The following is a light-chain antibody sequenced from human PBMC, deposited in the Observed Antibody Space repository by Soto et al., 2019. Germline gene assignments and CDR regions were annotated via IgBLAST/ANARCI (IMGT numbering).Light chain of an antibody. J-gene: IGLJ1*01. Sequence: QSVLTQPASVSGSPGQSITISCTGTSSDVGAYDYVSWYQQHPGKAPKLMIYGVSNRPSGVSNRFSGSKSGNTASLTISGLQADDEADYYCSSHTISSALQVFGTGTKVTVL. CDR1: SSDVGAYDY. V-gene: IGLV2-14*01. CDR2: GVS. CDR3: SSHTISSALQV.